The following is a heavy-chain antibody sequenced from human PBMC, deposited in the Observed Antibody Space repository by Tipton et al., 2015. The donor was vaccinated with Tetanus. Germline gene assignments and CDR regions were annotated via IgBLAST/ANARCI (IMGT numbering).Heavy chain of an antibody. J-gene: IGHJ4*02. V-gene: IGHV4-39*01. CDR3: ASGSGSYYPDF. D-gene: IGHD1-26*01. Sequence: TLSLTCTVSGDSISSSEYYWGWIRQPPGEGLEWIASVYYDGSAYTNPSLKSRIAISTDTSGSQFSLELSSVTAADTAVYYCASGSGSYYPDFWGQGTLVTVSS. CDR1: GDSISSSEYY. CDR2: VYYDGSA.